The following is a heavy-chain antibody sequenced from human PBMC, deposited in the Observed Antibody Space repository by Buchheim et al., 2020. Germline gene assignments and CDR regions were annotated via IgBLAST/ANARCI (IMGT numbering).Heavy chain of an antibody. CDR1: GGTFSSFA. Sequence: QVQLVQSGAEVRKPGSSVTVSCTASGGTFSSFAISWVRQAPGQGLEWIGGIIPMFPTANHAQKFEGRVTLTADEATTTVYMELRSLKSDDTAVYYCARERRGPWGIYSGSGSYHIENWGQGTL. D-gene: IGHD3-10*01. V-gene: IGHV1-69*01. CDR3: ARERRGPWGIYSGSGSYHIEN. J-gene: IGHJ4*02. CDR2: IIPMFPTA.